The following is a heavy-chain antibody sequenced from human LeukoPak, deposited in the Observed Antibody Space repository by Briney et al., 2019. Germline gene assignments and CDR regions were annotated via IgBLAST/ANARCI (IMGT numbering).Heavy chain of an antibody. J-gene: IGHJ4*02. D-gene: IGHD3-10*01. Sequence: GSLRLSCAASGFTFSDYWLSWVRLAPGKGLEWVANINPDETKKYYVDSVKGRFTISRDNAKNSLYLQMNSLRAEDTALYYCAKDIGGYYSPSFDYWGQGTLVTVSS. CDR3: AKDIGGYYSPSFDY. V-gene: IGHV3-7*03. CDR2: INPDETKK. CDR1: GFTFSDYW.